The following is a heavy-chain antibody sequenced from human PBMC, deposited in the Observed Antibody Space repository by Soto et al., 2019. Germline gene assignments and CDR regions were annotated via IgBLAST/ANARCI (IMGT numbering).Heavy chain of an antibody. D-gene: IGHD2-21*01. Sequence: GGSPRLSCAASGFTFSSYSMNWVRQAPGKGLEGVSSISSSSSYIYYADSVKGRFTISRDNAKNSLYLQMNSLRAEDTAVYYCARECGGDCYSASDAFDIWGQGTMVTVSS. CDR1: GFTFSSYS. CDR2: ISSSSSYI. V-gene: IGHV3-21*01. CDR3: ARECGGDCYSASDAFDI. J-gene: IGHJ3*02.